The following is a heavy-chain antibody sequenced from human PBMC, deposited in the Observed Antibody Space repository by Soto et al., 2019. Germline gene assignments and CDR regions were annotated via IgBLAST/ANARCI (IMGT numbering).Heavy chain of an antibody. CDR2: INSDGSST. CDR1: GFTFISYW. Sequence: PGGSLRLSCAASGFTFISYWMHWGRQAPGKGLVWVSRINSDGSSTSYADSVKGRFTISRDNAKNTLYLQMNSLRAEDTAVYYCARAPGYYYYGMDVWGQGTTVTVSS. J-gene: IGHJ6*02. V-gene: IGHV3-74*01. CDR3: ARAPGYYYYGMDV.